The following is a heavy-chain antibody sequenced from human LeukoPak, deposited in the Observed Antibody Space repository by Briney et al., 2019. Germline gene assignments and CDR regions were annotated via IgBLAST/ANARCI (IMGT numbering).Heavy chain of an antibody. CDR2: IIPIFGTA. CDR1: GGTFSSYA. D-gene: IGHD3-3*01. J-gene: IGHJ4*02. Sequence: SVKVSCKASGGTFSSYAISWVRQAPGQGLEWMGGIIPIFGTANYAQKFQGRVTITTDESTSTAYMELSSLRSEDTAVYYCARDLVTIFGVVIIPFDYWGQGTLVTVSS. CDR3: ARDLVTIFGVVIIPFDY. V-gene: IGHV1-69*05.